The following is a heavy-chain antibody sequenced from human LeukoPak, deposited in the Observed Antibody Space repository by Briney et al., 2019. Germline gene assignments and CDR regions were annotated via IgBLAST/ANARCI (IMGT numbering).Heavy chain of an antibody. CDR2: IYYSGST. D-gene: IGHD3-10*01. V-gene: IGHV4-59*01. CDR3: ARGSMVALWFGETAHWFDP. CDR1: GGSISSYY. Sequence: SETLSLTCTVSGGSISSYYWSWIRQPPGKGLEWIGYIYYSGSTNYNPSLKSRVTISVDTSKNQFSLKLSSVTAADTAVYYCARGSMVALWFGETAHWFDPWGQGTLVTVSS. J-gene: IGHJ5*02.